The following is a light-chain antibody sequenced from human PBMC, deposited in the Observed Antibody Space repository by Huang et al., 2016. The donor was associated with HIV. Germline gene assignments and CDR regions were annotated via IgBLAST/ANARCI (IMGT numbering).Light chain of an antibody. CDR1: QSVSSY. J-gene: IGKJ4*01. V-gene: IGKV3-11*01. CDR2: DAS. Sequence: EIVLTQSPATLSLSPGERATLSCRASQSVSSYLAWYHHKPGQAPRLLIYDASNRATGIPPRFSGSGSGTNFSLTISSLEPEDFAVYYCQHRSNWPPFTFGGGTKVEIK. CDR3: QHRSNWPPFT.